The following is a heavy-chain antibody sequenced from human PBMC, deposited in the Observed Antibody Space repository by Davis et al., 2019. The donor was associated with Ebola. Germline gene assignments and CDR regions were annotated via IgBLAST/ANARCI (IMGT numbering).Heavy chain of an antibody. V-gene: IGHV1-46*01. Sequence: ASVKVSCKAFGYSFATYGISWVRKAPGQGLEWMGMINPNDGRTIYAQKFQGRVTMTRDTSTSTVYMELSSLRSEDTAVYYCARDQIVVVVAATSPYYYYGMDVWGKGTTVTVSS. D-gene: IGHD2-15*01. CDR1: GYSFATYG. CDR3: ARDQIVVVVAATSPYYYYGMDV. J-gene: IGHJ6*04. CDR2: INPNDGRT.